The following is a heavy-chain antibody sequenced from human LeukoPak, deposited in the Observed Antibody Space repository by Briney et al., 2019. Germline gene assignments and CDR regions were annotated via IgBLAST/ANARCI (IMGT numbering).Heavy chain of an antibody. CDR1: GGSISGYY. CDR2: IYYSGST. CDR3: ARDGSSSWYGEFDY. V-gene: IGHV4-59*01. J-gene: IGHJ4*02. Sequence: SETLSLTCTVSGGSISGYYWSWIRQPPGKGLEWIGYIYYSGSTNYNPSLKSRVTISVDTSENQFSLKLSSVTAADTAVYYCARDGSSSWYGEFDYWGQGTLVTVSS. D-gene: IGHD6-13*01.